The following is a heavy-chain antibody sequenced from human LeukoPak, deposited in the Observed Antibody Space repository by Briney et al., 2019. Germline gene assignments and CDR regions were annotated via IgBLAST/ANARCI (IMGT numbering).Heavy chain of an antibody. Sequence: PGGSLRLFCAASGFTFSSYSMIWVRQAPGKGLEWVSSISISSSYLYYADSVKGRFTISRDNAKNSLYLQMNSLRAEDTAVYYCARDKNWGSGAFDIWGQGTMVTVSS. D-gene: IGHD7-27*01. CDR1: GFTFSSYS. CDR2: ISISSSYL. J-gene: IGHJ3*02. CDR3: ARDKNWGSGAFDI. V-gene: IGHV3-21*01.